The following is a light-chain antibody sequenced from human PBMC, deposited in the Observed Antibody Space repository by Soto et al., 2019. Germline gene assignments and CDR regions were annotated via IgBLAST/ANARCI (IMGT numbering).Light chain of an antibody. CDR1: QSVSSSY. V-gene: IGKV3-20*01. CDR3: HQYDSSPLT. CDR2: GAS. J-gene: IGKJ4*01. Sequence: EIVLTQSPGTLSLSPGERATLSCRASQSVSSSYLAWYQQKPGQAPRLLIYGASSSATGITDRFSGSGSGTDFTLTISRLEPEDFAVYYCHQYDSSPLTFGGGTKVAIK.